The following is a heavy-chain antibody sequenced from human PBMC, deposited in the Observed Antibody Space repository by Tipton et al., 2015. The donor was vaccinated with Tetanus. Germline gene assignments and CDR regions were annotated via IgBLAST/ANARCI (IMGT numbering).Heavy chain of an antibody. J-gene: IGHJ4*02. CDR2: IYFREGT. CDR1: GDSISYSH. Sequence: TLSLTCSVSGDSISYSHWSWIRQAPGKGLEWIAKIYFREGTDYNPSLQGRVRISLDTSKSQISLKLMSVTAADTAVYYCARGPPGAKPHFFDYWGQGILVTVSS. D-gene: IGHD7-27*01. CDR3: ARGPPGAKPHFFDY. V-gene: IGHV4-59*01.